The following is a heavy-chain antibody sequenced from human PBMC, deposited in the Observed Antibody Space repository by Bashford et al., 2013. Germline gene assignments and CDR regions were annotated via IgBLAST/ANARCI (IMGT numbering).Heavy chain of an antibody. CDR2: IKQDGSEK. D-gene: IGHD3-10*01. CDR3: AXELVAGSEGGYWYFDRR. J-gene: IGHJ2*01. V-gene: IGHV3-7*03. Sequence: VRQAPGKGLEWVANIKQDGSEKYYVESVKGRFTISRDNAKNSLYLQMNSLRAEDTAVYHCAXELVAGSEGGYWYFDRRGAVAPWSPSPQ.